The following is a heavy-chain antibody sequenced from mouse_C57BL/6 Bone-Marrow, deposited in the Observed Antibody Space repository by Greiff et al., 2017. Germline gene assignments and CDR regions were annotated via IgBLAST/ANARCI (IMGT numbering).Heavy chain of an antibody. CDR1: GYTFTSYW. CDR2: IDPSDSYT. D-gene: IGHD2-3*01. V-gene: IGHV1-50*01. CDR3: ARMDGPDY. J-gene: IGHJ2*01. Sequence: VQLQQPGAELVKPGASVKLSCKASGYTFTSYWMQWVKQRPGQGLEWIGEIDPSDSYTNYNQKFKGKATLTVDTSSSTAYMQLSSLTSEDSAVYYCARMDGPDYWGQGTTLTVSS.